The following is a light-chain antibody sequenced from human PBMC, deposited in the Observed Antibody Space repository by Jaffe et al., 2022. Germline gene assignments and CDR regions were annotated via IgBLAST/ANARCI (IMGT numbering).Light chain of an antibody. Sequence: DIQMTQSPSSLSASVGDRVTITCRASQSITNYLNWYQQKPGTAPKLLIYSASTLRSGVPSRFSGSGSGTDFTLTISSLQPEDFATYYCQESSSTLMYTFGQGTKLEIK. J-gene: IGKJ2*01. CDR1: QSITNY. V-gene: IGKV1-39*01. CDR2: SAS. CDR3: QESSSTLMYT.